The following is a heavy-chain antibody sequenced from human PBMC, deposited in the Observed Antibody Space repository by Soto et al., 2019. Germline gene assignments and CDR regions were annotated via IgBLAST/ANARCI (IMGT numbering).Heavy chain of an antibody. J-gene: IGHJ6*02. CDR3: ARETSSSWYRAPYYYYYGMDA. Sequence: SETLSLSCTVSGGSISSGGYYWSWIRQHPGKGLEWIGYIYYSGSTYYNPSLKSRVTISVDTSKNQFSLKLSSVTAADTAVYYCARETSSSWYRAPYYYYYGMDAWGQGTTVTVSS. D-gene: IGHD6-13*01. CDR2: IYYSGST. V-gene: IGHV4-31*03. CDR1: GGSISSGGYY.